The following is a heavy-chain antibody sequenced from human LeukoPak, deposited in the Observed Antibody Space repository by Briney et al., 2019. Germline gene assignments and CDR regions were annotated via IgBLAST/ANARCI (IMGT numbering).Heavy chain of an antibody. D-gene: IGHD1-26*01. CDR2: ISYDGSNK. J-gene: IGHJ4*02. CDR1: GFTFFSFG. Sequence: GGSLTLSCAASGFTFFSFGMHWFPQAPGKGLEWVAVISYDGSNKYYADSVKGRFTISRDNSKNTLYLQMNSLRAEDTAVYYCAKDDESGPFDYWGQGTLVTVSS. CDR3: AKDDESGPFDY. V-gene: IGHV3-30*18.